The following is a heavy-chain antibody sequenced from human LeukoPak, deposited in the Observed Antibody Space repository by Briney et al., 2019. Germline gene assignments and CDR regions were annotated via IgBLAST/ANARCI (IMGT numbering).Heavy chain of an antibody. CDR3: ASAADLDFDS. D-gene: IGHD3/OR15-3a*01. J-gene: IGHJ4*02. Sequence: SETLSLTCTVSGGSISSSSYYWGWIRQPPGKGLEWIGSIYYIGSTYYNPSLKSRVTISVDTSKKQFSLKLSSVTAADTAVYYCASAADLDFDSWGQGTLVIVSS. V-gene: IGHV4-39*07. CDR2: IYYIGST. CDR1: GGSISSSSYY.